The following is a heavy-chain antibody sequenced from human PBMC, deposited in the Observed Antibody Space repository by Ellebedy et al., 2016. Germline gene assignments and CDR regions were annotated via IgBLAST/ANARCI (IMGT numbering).Heavy chain of an antibody. CDR3: ARRSSSSPAPPDAFDI. CDR2: FYTSGDI. V-gene: IGHV4-61*02. CDR1: GGSISSGSYY. J-gene: IGHJ3*02. D-gene: IGHD6-6*01. Sequence: SETLSLTXTVSGGSISSGSYYWSWIRQPAGKGLEWIGRFYTSGDIRYNPSFKSRVTMSVDMSKNQFSLKVISVTATDTAVYYCARRSSSSPAPPDAFDIWGQGTMVAVSS.